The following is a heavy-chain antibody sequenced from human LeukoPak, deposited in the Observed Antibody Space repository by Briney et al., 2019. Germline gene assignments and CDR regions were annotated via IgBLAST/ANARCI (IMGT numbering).Heavy chain of an antibody. CDR1: GFTVGSNY. D-gene: IGHD3-10*01. V-gene: IGHV3-53*01. CDR3: AAEGWFGDLFKDY. J-gene: IGHJ4*02. Sequence: GGSLRLSCEASGFTVGSNYLNWVRQPPGKGLEWVSVIYAGGISFYADSVKGRFTISRDNSKNTLYLQMNSLAADDTAVYYCAAEGWFGDLFKDYWGQGTLVTVSS. CDR2: IYAGGIS.